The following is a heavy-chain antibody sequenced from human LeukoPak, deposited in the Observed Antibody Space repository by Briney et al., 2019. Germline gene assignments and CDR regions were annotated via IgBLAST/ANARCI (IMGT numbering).Heavy chain of an antibody. Sequence: GGSLRLSCAASGFTFSSYAMHWVRQAPGKGLEYVSAISSNGGSTYYANSVKGRFTISRDNSKNTLYLQMGSLRAEDMAVYYCARDPLEDYDFRSGSFDYWGQGTLVTVSS. V-gene: IGHV3-64*01. CDR1: GFTFSSYA. CDR3: ARDPLEDYDFRSGSFDY. CDR2: ISSNGGST. D-gene: IGHD3-3*01. J-gene: IGHJ4*02.